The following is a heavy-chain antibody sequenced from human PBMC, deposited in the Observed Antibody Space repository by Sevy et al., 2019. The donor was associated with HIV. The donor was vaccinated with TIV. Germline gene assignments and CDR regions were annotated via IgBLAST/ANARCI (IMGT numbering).Heavy chain of an antibody. V-gene: IGHV1-24*01. CDR3: ATTKDYYESSGCPFDY. D-gene: IGHD3-22*01. Sequence: ASVKVSCKVSGYTLSQLSMHWVRQAPGKGLERMGSFDPEDGETLYAQKLQGRVTMTEDTSIDTAYMELNSLRSEDTAVYYCATTKDYYESSGCPFDYWGQGTLVTVSS. J-gene: IGHJ4*02. CDR1: GYTLSQLS. CDR2: FDPEDGET.